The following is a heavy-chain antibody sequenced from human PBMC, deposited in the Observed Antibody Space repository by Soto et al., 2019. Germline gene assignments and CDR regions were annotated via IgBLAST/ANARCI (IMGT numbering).Heavy chain of an antibody. CDR2: INHSGST. CDR1: GGSFSGYY. CDR3: ARIGYDYVWGSSTA. Sequence: PSETLSLTCAVYGGSFSGYYWSWIRQPPGKGLEWIGEINHSGSTNYNPSLKSRVTISVDTSKNQFSLKLSSVTDADTAVYYCARIGYDYVWGSSTAWGQGTLVTVSS. D-gene: IGHD3-16*01. V-gene: IGHV4-34*01. J-gene: IGHJ4*02.